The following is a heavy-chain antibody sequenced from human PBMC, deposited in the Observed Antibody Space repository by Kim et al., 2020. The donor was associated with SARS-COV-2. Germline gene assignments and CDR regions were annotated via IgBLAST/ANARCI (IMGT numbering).Heavy chain of an antibody. V-gene: IGHV4-59*01. Sequence: SETLSLTCTVSGGSISSYYWSWIRQPPGKGLEWIGYIYYSGSTNYNPSLKSRVTISVDTSKNQFSLKLSSVTAADTAVYYCARGSVKYRQFDYWGQGTLVTVSS. CDR2: IYYSGST. CDR1: GGSISSYY. J-gene: IGHJ4*02. CDR3: ARGSVKYRQFDY. D-gene: IGHD3-10*01.